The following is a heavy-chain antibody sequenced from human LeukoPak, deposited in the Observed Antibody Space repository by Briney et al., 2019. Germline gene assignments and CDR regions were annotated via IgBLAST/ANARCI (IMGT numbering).Heavy chain of an antibody. CDR1: GFTFSNYN. Sequence: ASVKVSCKASGFTFSNYNINWVRQATGQGLEWMGRMTPNSVHTDFAQKFQGRVTITRSFSKNTAYMELSSLRSEDTAMYYCARSLTDEVDAFDIWGQGTMVTVSS. V-gene: IGHV1-8*03. CDR3: ARSLTDEVDAFDI. J-gene: IGHJ3*02. CDR2: MTPNSVHT.